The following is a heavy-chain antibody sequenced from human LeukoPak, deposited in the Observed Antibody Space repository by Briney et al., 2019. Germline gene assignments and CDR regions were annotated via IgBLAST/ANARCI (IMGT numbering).Heavy chain of an antibody. V-gene: IGHV3-53*01. J-gene: IGHJ5*02. CDR1: GFTFSNHA. Sequence: PGGSLRLSCAASGFTFSNHAMHWVRQTPGKELEWVSGIYSGGSTYYADSVKGRFTISRDNSKNTLYLQMNSLRAEDTAVYYCARGQGYGFAAGDWFDPWGQGTLVTVS. CDR3: ARGQGYGFAAGDWFDP. D-gene: IGHD4-17*01. CDR2: IYSGGST.